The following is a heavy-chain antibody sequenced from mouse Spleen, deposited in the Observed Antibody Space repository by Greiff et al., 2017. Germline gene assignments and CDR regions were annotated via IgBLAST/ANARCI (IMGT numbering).Heavy chain of an antibody. CDR2: INYDGSST. CDR3: ARDYEDYFDY. J-gene: IGHJ2*01. V-gene: IGHV5-16*01. CDR1: GFTFSDYY. D-gene: IGHD1-1*01. Sequence: EVKLMESEGGLVQPGSSMKLSCTASGFTFSDYYMAWVRQVPEKGLEWVANINYDGSSTYYLDSLKSRFIISRDNAKNILYLQMSSLKSEDTATYYCARDYEDYFDYWGQGTTLTVSS.